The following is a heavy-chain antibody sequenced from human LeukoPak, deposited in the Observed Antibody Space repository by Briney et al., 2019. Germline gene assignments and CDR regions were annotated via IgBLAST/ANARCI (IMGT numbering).Heavy chain of an antibody. J-gene: IGHJ5*02. Sequence: GSLRLSCAASGFTFSSYWMSWVRQAPGKGLEWIGEINHSGSTNYNPSLKSRVTISVDTSKNQFSLQLKSVTPDDTAVYYCARVHIVGATWFDPWGQGTLVTVSS. CDR2: INHSGST. D-gene: IGHD1-26*01. CDR3: ARVHIVGATWFDP. V-gene: IGHV4-34*01. CDR1: GFTFSSYW.